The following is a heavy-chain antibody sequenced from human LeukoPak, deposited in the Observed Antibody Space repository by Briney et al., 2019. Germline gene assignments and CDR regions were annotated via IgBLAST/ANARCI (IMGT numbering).Heavy chain of an antibody. J-gene: IGHJ4*02. CDR1: GYTFTGYY. CDR3: ARDRGYSSGHDY. Sequence: ASVKVSCKASGYTFTGYYMHWVRQAPGQGLEWMGWINPNSGGTNYAQKFQGRVTMTRDTSISTAYMELSRLRSDDTAVYHCARDRGYSSGHDYWGQGTLVTVSS. V-gene: IGHV1-2*02. CDR2: INPNSGGT. D-gene: IGHD6-19*01.